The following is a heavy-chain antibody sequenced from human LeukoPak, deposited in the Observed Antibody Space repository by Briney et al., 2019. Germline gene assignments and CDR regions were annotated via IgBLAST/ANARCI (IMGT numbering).Heavy chain of an antibody. Sequence: GGSLRLSCAASGFTLSSYWMHWVRQAPGKGLVWVSRINSDGSRTSYADSVKGRFTMSRDNAKNMLYLQMNSLRAEDTAVYYCARDHGSDDAFDIWGQGTMVTVSS. CDR3: ARDHGSDDAFDI. CDR2: INSDGSRT. V-gene: IGHV3-74*01. J-gene: IGHJ3*02. CDR1: GFTLSSYW.